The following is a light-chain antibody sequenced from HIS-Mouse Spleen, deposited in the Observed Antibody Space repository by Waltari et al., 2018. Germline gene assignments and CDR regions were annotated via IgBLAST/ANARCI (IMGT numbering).Light chain of an antibody. V-gene: IGLV3-1*01. Sequence: SYELTQPPSVSVSPGQTASITCSGDKLGEKYACWYQQKPGQSPVLVIYQDSKRPSGIPKRFSGSNSGNTATLTISGTQAMDEADYYCQAWDSSTHVVFGGGTKLTVL. J-gene: IGLJ2*01. CDR3: QAWDSSTHVV. CDR2: QDS. CDR1: KLGEKY.